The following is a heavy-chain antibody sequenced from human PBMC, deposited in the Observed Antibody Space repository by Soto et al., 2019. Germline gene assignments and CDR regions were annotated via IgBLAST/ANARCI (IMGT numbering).Heavy chain of an antibody. CDR2: IWYDGSNK. V-gene: IGHV3-33*01. CDR1: GFTFSSYG. J-gene: IGHJ5*02. CDR3: ARSFFLGYCIGGSCLNLFAP. Sequence: QVQLVESGGGVVQPGRSLRLSCAASGFTFSSYGMHWVRQAPGKGLEWVAVIWYDGSNKYYADSVKGRFTISRDNSKNTLYLQIEGREAEARSVYYCARSFFLGYCIGGSCLNLFAPWGQGTLVHVPS. D-gene: IGHD2-15*01.